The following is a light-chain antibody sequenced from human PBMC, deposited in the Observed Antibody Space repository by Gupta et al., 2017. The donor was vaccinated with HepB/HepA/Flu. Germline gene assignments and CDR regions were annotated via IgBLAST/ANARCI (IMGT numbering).Light chain of an antibody. CDR3: SSSTSSSTLGNV. CDR1: SRDVGGYTY. V-gene: IGLV2-14*03. CDR2: DVS. J-gene: IGLJ1*01. Sequence: QSALTQPASVSASPGQSITISCTGTSRDVGGYTYVSWYQQHPGQAPKLMIYDVSNRPAGVSNRFSGSKSRNTASMTISGLQAEDEADDYCSSSTSSSTLGNVFGTGTKVTVL.